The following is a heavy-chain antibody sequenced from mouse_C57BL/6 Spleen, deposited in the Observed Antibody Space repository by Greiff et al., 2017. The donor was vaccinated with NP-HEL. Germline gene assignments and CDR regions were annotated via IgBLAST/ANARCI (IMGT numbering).Heavy chain of an antibody. CDR2: ISSGSSTI. J-gene: IGHJ2*01. Sequence: DVQLVESGGGLVKPGGSLKLSCAASGFTFSDYGMHWVRQAPEKGLEWVAYISSGSSTIYYADTVKGRFTISRDNAKNTLFLQMTSLRSEDTAMYYCARSYYDYDGPFDYWGQGTTLTVSS. CDR3: ARSYYDYDGPFDY. D-gene: IGHD2-4*01. V-gene: IGHV5-17*01. CDR1: GFTFSDYG.